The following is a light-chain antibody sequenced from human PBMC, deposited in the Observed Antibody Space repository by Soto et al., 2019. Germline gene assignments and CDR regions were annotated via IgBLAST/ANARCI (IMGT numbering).Light chain of an antibody. V-gene: IGKV1-39*01. CDR1: QSISSS. Sequence: IQMTQYESSLSASVGYKVSITCLASQSISSSLNWYQQKSGKAPNLLIYGVSRLQGGVPSRFSDSGSGTDYTLTISSLQPEDFATYYCQQSYRTPTFGQGRLLEIK. CDR3: QQSYRTPT. J-gene: IGKJ5*01. CDR2: GVS.